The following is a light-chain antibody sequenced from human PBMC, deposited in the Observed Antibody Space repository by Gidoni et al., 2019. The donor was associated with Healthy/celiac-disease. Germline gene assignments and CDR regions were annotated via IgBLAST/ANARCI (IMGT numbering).Light chain of an antibody. Sequence: EIVLTQSPGTLSLSPGERATLSCRASQSVSSSYLAWDQQKPGQAPRLLIYGASSRATGIPDRFSGRGSGTDLTLTSSRLEPEDFAVYYCQQYGSSLLTFGGGTKVEIK. J-gene: IGKJ4*01. CDR3: QQYGSSLLT. CDR1: QSVSSSY. CDR2: GAS. V-gene: IGKV3-20*01.